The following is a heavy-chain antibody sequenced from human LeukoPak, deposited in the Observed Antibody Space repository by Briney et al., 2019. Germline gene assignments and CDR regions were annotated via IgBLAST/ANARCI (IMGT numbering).Heavy chain of an antibody. CDR2: IYYSGST. D-gene: IGHD3-3*02. V-gene: IGHV4-59*08. J-gene: IGHJ4*02. CDR3: ASQAFRKGGLY. CDR1: GGSISSYY. Sequence: SETLSLTCTVSGGSISSYYWSWIRQPPGKGLEWIGYIYYSGSTNYNPSLKSRVTISVDTSKNQFSLKLSSVTAADTAVYYCASQAFRKGGLYWGQGTLVTVSS.